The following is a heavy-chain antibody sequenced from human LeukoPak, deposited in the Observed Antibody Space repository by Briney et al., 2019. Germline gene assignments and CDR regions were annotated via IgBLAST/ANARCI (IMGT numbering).Heavy chain of an antibody. CDR1: GGSISGYY. Sequence: SETLSLTCTVSGGSISGYYWSWIRQPPGKGLEWIGNIYYSGSANYNPSLKSRVTISVDTSKNQFSLKLSPVTAADTAVYYCARVGVDYSGNIIKYFFDYWGQGTLVTVSP. J-gene: IGHJ4*02. D-gene: IGHD4-23*01. CDR2: IYYSGSA. CDR3: ARVGVDYSGNIIKYFFDY. V-gene: IGHV4-59*01.